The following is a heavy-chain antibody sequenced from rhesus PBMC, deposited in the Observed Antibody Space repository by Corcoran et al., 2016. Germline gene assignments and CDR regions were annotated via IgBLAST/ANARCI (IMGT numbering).Heavy chain of an antibody. CDR3: ARRDHFDY. Sequence: VQLKGWGPGLVNPSKTRSLTSAASGYPISSVTYGGWILHPPGKGLGWIGYIGGSRGSTYYNPSLKSRVTISKDTSKNQFSLKLSSVTAADTAVYYCARRDHFDYWGQGVLVTVSS. CDR2: IGGSRGST. CDR1: GYPISSVTY. J-gene: IGHJ4*01. V-gene: IGHV4-99*01.